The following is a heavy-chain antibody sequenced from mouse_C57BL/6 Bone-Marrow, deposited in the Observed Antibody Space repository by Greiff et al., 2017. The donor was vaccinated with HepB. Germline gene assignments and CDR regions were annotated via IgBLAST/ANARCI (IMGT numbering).Heavy chain of an antibody. CDR2: ISSGSSTI. Sequence: EVMLVESGGGLVKPGGSLKLSCEASGFTFSDYGMHWVRQAPEKGLEWVAYISSGSSTIYYADTVKGRSTIYRDNTKNTLFLQMTSLRSEDTAMYYCARGKGDYWGRGTTLTVSS. J-gene: IGHJ2*01. CDR3: ARGKGDY. V-gene: IGHV5-17*01. CDR1: GFTFSDYG. D-gene: IGHD1-3*01.